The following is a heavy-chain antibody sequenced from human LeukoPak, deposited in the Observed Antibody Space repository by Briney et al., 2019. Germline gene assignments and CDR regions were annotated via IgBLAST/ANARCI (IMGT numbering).Heavy chain of an antibody. CDR2: ISYDGSNK. Sequence: GGSLRLSCAASGFTFSSYAMHWVRQAPGKGLEWVAVISYDGSNKYYADSVKGRFTISRDNSKNTLYLQMNSLRAEDTAVYYCAKVSKSWGRYYGMDVWGQGTTVTVSS. CDR3: AKVSKSWGRYYGMDV. V-gene: IGHV3-30-3*01. J-gene: IGHJ6*02. CDR1: GFTFSSYA. D-gene: IGHD7-27*01.